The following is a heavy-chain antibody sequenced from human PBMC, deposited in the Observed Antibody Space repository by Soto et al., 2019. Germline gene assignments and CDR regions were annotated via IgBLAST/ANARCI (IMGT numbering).Heavy chain of an antibody. CDR2: IYWDDGK. D-gene: IGHD3-10*01. CDR1: GFSLSTTGVG. J-gene: IGHJ5*02. Sequence: QITLKESGPTLVRPTQTLTLTCTFSGFSLSTTGVGVGWIRQPPGKALEWLALIYWDDGKRYSPSLKSRLTITKDTSKNKVILTVTNMDPVDTARYYCAQRLPHYGLGRERGSWFDPWGQGTLVTVSS. V-gene: IGHV2-5*02. CDR3: AQRLPHYGLGRERGSWFDP.